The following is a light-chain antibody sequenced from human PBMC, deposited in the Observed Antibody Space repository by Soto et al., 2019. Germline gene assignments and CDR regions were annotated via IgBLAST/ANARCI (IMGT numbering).Light chain of an antibody. J-gene: IGLJ1*01. Sequence: QSALTQPPSASGSPGQSVTSSCTGTSSDVGGYNYVSWYQQHPGKAPKLMIYEVNKRPSGVPDRFSGSKSGNTASLTVSGLQAEDEADYYCSSYAGSNNYVFGTGTKLTVL. CDR2: EVN. CDR3: SSYAGSNNYV. CDR1: SSDVGGYNY. V-gene: IGLV2-8*01.